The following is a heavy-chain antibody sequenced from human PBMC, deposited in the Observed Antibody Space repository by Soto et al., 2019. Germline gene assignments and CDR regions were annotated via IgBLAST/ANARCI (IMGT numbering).Heavy chain of an antibody. Sequence: PGESLKISCKGSGYSFTSYWIGWVRQMPGKGLEWMGIIYPCDSDTRYSPSFQGQVTISADKSISTAYLQWSSLKASDTAMYYCAVYSSSSASGSYYYYGMDVWGQGTTVTVSS. V-gene: IGHV5-51*01. D-gene: IGHD6-6*01. CDR2: IYPCDSDT. CDR1: GYSFTSYW. J-gene: IGHJ6*01. CDR3: AVYSSSSASGSYYYYGMDV.